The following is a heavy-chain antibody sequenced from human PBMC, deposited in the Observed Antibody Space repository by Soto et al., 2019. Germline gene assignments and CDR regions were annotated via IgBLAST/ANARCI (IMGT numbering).Heavy chain of an antibody. J-gene: IGHJ3*02. CDR3: ARGRYYDFWSGYYTRAIGVHDAFDS. D-gene: IGHD3-3*01. CDR1: GYTFTSYD. V-gene: IGHV1-8*01. Sequence: ASVKVSCKASGYTFTSYDINWVRQATGQGLEWMGWMSPNSGNTGYAQKFQGRVTMTRNTSISTAYMELSSLRSEDTAVYYCARGRYYDFWSGYYTRAIGVHDAFDSWGQGKMVTVSS. CDR2: MSPNSGNT.